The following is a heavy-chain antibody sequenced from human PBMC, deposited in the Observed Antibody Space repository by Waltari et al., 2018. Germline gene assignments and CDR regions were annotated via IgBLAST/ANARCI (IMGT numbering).Heavy chain of an antibody. CDR1: GGSISSYY. D-gene: IGHD2-21*02. CDR3: SRGGGGDWEWFDP. J-gene: IGHJ5*02. Sequence: QVQLQESGPRLVKPSETLSLICTVSGGSISSYYWSWIRQPPGRGLDWIGYIYYTGSTNCNPSLSSRVTMSVATSKNQFSLKLRSVTAADTAVYYCSRGGGGDWEWFDPWGQGTLATVSS. CDR2: IYYTGST. V-gene: IGHV4-59*01.